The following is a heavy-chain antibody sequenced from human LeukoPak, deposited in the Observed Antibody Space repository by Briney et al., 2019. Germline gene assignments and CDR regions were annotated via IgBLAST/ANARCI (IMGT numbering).Heavy chain of an antibody. CDR2: ISGSGGST. CDR3: AKDSTPHMTTVTYLVPDAFDI. J-gene: IGHJ3*02. Sequence: GGSLRLSCAASGFTFSSYAMSWVRQAPGKGLEWVSAISGSGGSTYYADSVKGRFTISRDNAKNTLYLQMDSLRAEDTAVYYCAKDSTPHMTTVTYLVPDAFDIWGQGTMVTVSS. CDR1: GFTFSSYA. V-gene: IGHV3-23*01. D-gene: IGHD4-17*01.